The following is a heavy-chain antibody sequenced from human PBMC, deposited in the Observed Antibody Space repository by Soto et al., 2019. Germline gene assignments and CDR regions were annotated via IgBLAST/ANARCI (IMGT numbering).Heavy chain of an antibody. CDR3: ARDEGLGVNYSYDGMDV. Sequence: QVQLVESGGGVVQPGRSLRLSCAASGFTFSSYGMHWVRQAPGKGLEWVAVIWYDGSNTYYADSVKGRFTISRDNSTNTLYLQMNSMRAEDTAVYYCARDEGLGVNYSYDGMDVWGQGTTVTVSS. V-gene: IGHV3-33*01. CDR2: IWYDGSNT. CDR1: GFTFSSYG. D-gene: IGHD3-10*01. J-gene: IGHJ6*02.